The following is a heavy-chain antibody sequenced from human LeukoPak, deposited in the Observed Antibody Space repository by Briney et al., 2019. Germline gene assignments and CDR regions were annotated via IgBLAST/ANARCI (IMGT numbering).Heavy chain of an antibody. CDR2: IYYSGST. V-gene: IGHV4-59*01. J-gene: IGHJ4*02. CDR1: GGSISSYY. Sequence: PSETLSLTCTVSGGSISSYYWSWIRQPPGKGLEWIGYIYYSGSTNYNPSLKSRVTISVDTSKNQFSLKLSSVTAADTAVYYCARDVGGWYDYWGQGTLVTVSS. CDR3: ARDVGGWYDY. D-gene: IGHD6-19*01.